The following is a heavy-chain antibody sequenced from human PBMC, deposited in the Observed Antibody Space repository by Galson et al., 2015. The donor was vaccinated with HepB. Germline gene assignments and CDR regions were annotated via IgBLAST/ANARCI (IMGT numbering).Heavy chain of an antibody. CDR1: GGTISSYV. D-gene: IGHD4-23*01. CDR3: VTVGALPGTDY. CDR2: IIVFSGAV. V-gene: IGHV1-69*13. J-gene: IGHJ4*02. Sequence: SVKVSCKASGGTISSYVINWVRQAPGQGLEWVGGIIVFSGAVNDAQKFQGRVTITADESTSTAYMELSSLRRDDTAMYYCVTVGALPGTDYWGQGTLVTVSS.